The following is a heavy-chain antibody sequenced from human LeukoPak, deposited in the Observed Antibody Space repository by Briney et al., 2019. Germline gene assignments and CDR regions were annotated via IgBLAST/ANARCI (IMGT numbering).Heavy chain of an antibody. V-gene: IGHV3-21*05. J-gene: IGHJ4*02. CDR3: ARDLISGDYTFDY. CDR2: ISSTSSHI. CDR1: GLNFRSFW. Sequence: GGSLRLSCAVSGLNFRSFWMSWVRQAPGKGLEWVSYISSTSSHIYYADSVKGRFTVSRDNAKDSLYLQMNSLRGADTAVYYCARDLISGDYTFDYWGQGALVTVSS. D-gene: IGHD4-11*01.